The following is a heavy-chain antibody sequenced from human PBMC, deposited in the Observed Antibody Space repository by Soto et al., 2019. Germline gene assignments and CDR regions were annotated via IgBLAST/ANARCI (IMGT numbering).Heavy chain of an antibody. CDR2: ISTNNGNT. V-gene: IGHV1-18*01. CDR3: AREYCTSTSCYGPDY. J-gene: IGHJ4*02. Sequence: QVQLVQSGAEVNKPGSSVKVSCEASGYTFTNYGISWVRQAPGQGREWMGWISTNNGNTNYAQKFQGRVAKSTDTSTSTAYVELRSLRSDDTAVYYCAREYCTSTSCYGPDYWGQGTLVTVSS. D-gene: IGHD2-2*01. CDR1: GYTFTNYG.